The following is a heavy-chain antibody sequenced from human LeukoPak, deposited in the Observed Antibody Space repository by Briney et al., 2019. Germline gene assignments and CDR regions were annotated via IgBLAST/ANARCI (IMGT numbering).Heavy chain of an antibody. CDR3: AKFRRTAAAGS. D-gene: IGHD6-13*01. V-gene: IGHV3-7*03. CDR1: GFTFSTYW. J-gene: IGHJ4*02. Sequence: GGSLRLSCAASGFTFSTYWMSWVRQAPGKGLEWVANINQDGSEKYYVDSVKGRFTISRDNSKNTLYLQMNSLRAEDTAVYYCAKFRRTAAAGSWGQGTLVTVSS. CDR2: INQDGSEK.